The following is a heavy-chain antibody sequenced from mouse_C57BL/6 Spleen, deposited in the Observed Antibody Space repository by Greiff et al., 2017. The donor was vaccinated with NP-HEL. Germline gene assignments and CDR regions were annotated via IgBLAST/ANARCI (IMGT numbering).Heavy chain of an antibody. Sequence: QVQLQQPGAELVKPGASVKLSCKASGYTFTSYWMHWVKQRPGQGLEWIGMIHPNSGSTNYNEKFKSKATLTVDKSSSTAYMQLSSLTSEDSAVYYCARNYYGSSWFYFDYWGQGTTLTVSS. CDR2: IHPNSGST. D-gene: IGHD1-1*01. CDR1: GYTFTSYW. CDR3: ARNYYGSSWFYFDY. V-gene: IGHV1-64*01. J-gene: IGHJ2*01.